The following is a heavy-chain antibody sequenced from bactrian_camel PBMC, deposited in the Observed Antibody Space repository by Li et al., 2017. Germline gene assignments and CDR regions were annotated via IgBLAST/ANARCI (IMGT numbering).Heavy chain of an antibody. J-gene: IGHJ4*01. CDR2: IYSDGSNT. CDR1: GFTFSSYY. V-gene: IGHV3-2*01. D-gene: IGHD7*01. CDR3: VTAARSGYLYELGY. Sequence: QLVESGGGLVQPGGSLRLSCAASGFTFSSYYISWVRQAPGKGLEWVSSIYSDGSNTYYADSVKGRFTISRDNAKNTVHLQVNNLKSEDTALYYCVTAARSGYLYELGYWGQGTQVTVS.